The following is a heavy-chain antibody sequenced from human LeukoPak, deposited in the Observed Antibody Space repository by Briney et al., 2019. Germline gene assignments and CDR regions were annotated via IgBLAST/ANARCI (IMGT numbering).Heavy chain of an antibody. D-gene: IGHD4-11*01. V-gene: IGHV3-74*01. Sequence: GRSLRLSCAASGFTFSSHWMHWVRQAPGKGREWVSRINSDGSSRSFADSVRGRVTISRDNAKNTLYLQMNSLRAEDTAVYYCARDPTTYYYMDVWGKGTSVTVSS. CDR3: ARDPTTYYYMDV. J-gene: IGHJ6*03. CDR2: INSDGSSR. CDR1: GFTFSSHW.